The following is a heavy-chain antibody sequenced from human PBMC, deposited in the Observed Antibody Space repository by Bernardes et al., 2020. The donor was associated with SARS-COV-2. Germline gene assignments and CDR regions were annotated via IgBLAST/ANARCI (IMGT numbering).Heavy chain of an antibody. V-gene: IGHV3-48*03. CDR3: ARDYHGDYVGNDY. D-gene: IGHD4-17*01. J-gene: IGHJ4*02. CDR2: ISSSGSTI. Sequence: GGSLRLSCAASGFTFSSYEMNWVRQAPGKGLEWVSYISSSGSTIYYADSVKGRFTISRDNAKNSLYLQMNSLRAEDTAVYYCARDYHGDYVGNDYWGQGTLVTVSS. CDR1: GFTFSSYE.